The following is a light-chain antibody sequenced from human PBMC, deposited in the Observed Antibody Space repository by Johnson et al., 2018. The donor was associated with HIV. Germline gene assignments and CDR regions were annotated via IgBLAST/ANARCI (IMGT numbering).Light chain of an antibody. J-gene: IGLJ1*01. CDR1: SSNIGNNY. Sequence: QPVLTQPPSVSAAPGQKVTISCSGSSSNIGNNYVSWYQQLPGTAPKLLIYENNKRPSGIPDRFSGSKSGTSTTLGITGLQTGDEADYYCGTWDSSLNSYVIETGSRITVL. CDR3: GTWDSSLNSYV. V-gene: IGLV1-51*02. CDR2: ENN.